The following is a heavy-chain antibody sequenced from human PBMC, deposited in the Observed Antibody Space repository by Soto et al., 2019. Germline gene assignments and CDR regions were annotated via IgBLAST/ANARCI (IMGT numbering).Heavy chain of an antibody. CDR1: GYIFSNYD. CDR2: ISGYNGNT. J-gene: IGHJ4*02. D-gene: IGHD3-10*01. CDR3: ARGGEGFDY. Sequence: QVQLVQSGAEVKKPGASVKVSCKTSGYIFSNYDIHWVRQAPGRGLEWMGWISGYNGNTNSAQKLQGRVTLTTDSSTTTAYMELKSLRSDDTAVYYCARGGEGFDYWGQGTLVTVSS. V-gene: IGHV1-18*01.